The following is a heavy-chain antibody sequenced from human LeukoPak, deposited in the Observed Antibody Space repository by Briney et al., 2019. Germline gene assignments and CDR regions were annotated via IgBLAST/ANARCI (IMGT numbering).Heavy chain of an antibody. V-gene: IGHV1-69*13. Sequence: SVKVSCKASGGTFSSYAISWVRQAPGQGLKWMGGIIPIFGTANYAQKFQGRVTITADESTSTAYMELSSLRSEDTAVYYCATVVKDRYYYYYGMDVWGQGATVTVSS. CDR3: ATVVKDRYYYYYGMDV. D-gene: IGHD1-1*01. J-gene: IGHJ6*02. CDR2: IIPIFGTA. CDR1: GGTFSSYA.